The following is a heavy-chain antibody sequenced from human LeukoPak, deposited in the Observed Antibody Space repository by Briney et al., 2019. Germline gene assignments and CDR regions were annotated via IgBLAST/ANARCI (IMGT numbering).Heavy chain of an antibody. V-gene: IGHV4-39*01. J-gene: IGHJ4*02. CDR3: ARALVVVITD. Sequence: PSETLSLTCAVSGGSISSSNWWSWVRQPPGKGLEWIGSIYYSGSTYYNTSLKSRVTISVDTSKNQFSLKLSSVIAADTAVYYCARALVVVITDWGQGTLVTVSS. CDR2: IYYSGST. D-gene: IGHD3-22*01. CDR1: GGSISSSNW.